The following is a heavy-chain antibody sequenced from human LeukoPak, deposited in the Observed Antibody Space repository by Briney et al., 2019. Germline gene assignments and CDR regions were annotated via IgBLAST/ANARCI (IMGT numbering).Heavy chain of an antibody. CDR3: ARGYSGSSYYFEY. Sequence: PSETLSPTCTVSGGSISSHYWTWIWQPPGKELEWIGYIYYSGTTNYNPSFDKSRVTISLDTSKNQFSLKLSSVTAADTALYYCARGYSGSSYYFEYWGQGILVTVSS. J-gene: IGHJ4*02. D-gene: IGHD6-6*01. CDR1: GGSISSHY. CDR2: IYYSGTT. V-gene: IGHV4-59*11.